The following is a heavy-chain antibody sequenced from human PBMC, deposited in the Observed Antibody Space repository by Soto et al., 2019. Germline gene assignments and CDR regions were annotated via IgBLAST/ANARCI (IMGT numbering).Heavy chain of an antibody. D-gene: IGHD3-3*01. CDR1: GGTFSSYA. CDR2: IIPIFGTA. J-gene: IGHJ6*02. V-gene: IGHV1-69*01. CDR3: ARDITIFGVVIIGYYYGMDV. Sequence: VQLVQSGAEVKKPGSSVKVSCKASGGTFSSYAISWVRQAPGQGLEWMGGIIPIFGTANYAQKFQGRVTITADESTSTAYMELSSLRSEDTAVYYCARDITIFGVVIIGYYYGMDVWGQGTTVTVSS.